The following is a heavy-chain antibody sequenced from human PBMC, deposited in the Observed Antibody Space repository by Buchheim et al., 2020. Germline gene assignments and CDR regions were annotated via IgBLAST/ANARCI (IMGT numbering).Heavy chain of an antibody. J-gene: IGHJ4*02. CDR2: INHSGST. CDR3: AQGRVQLWLRY. Sequence: QVQLQQWGAGLLKPSETLSLTCAVSGGSFSGYYWSWIRQPPGKGLEWIGEINHSGSTNYNPSLKSRVTISVDTSKNQFSLKLSSVTAADTAVYYCAQGRVQLWLRYWGQGTL. CDR1: GGSFSGYY. V-gene: IGHV4-34*01. D-gene: IGHD5-18*01.